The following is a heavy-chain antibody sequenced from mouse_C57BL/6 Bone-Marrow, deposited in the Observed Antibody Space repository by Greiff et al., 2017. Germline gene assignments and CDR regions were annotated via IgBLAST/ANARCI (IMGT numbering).Heavy chain of an antibody. V-gene: IGHV1-82*01. CDR1: GYAFSSSW. Sequence: VKLMESGPELVKPGASVKISCKASGYAFSSSWMNWVKQRPGKGLEWIGRIYPGDGDTNYNGKFKGKATLTSDKSSSPAYMQISSLTSEDSAVYFRAPWGTTVVHRYFDVWGTGTTVTVSS. CDR2: IYPGDGDT. CDR3: APWGTTVVHRYFDV. J-gene: IGHJ1*03. D-gene: IGHD1-1*01.